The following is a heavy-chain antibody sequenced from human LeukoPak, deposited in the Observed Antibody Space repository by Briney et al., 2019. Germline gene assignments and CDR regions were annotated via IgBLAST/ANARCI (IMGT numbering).Heavy chain of an antibody. CDR3: ARVPDAFDI. CDR1: GHSIRSAYS. V-gene: IGHV4-38-2*02. Sequence: SETLSLTCTVSGHSIRSAYSWGWIRQPPGKGLEWIVSTFHSCNTYYTPSLQSRVTISVDTSKKQFSLKLSSVTAADTAIYYCARVPDAFDIWGQGTMVTVSS. J-gene: IGHJ3*02. CDR2: TFHSCNT.